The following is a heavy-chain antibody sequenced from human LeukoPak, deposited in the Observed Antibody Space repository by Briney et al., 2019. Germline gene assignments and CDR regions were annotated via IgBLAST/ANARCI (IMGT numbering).Heavy chain of an antibody. V-gene: IGHV3-53*01. CDR3: AKDHLGIAAATTALRY. CDR2: IYSGGST. D-gene: IGHD6-13*01. Sequence: PGGSLRLSCAASGFTVSSNYMSWVRQAPGKGLEWVSVIYSGGSTYYADSVKGRFTISRDNSKNTLYLQMNSLRAEDTAVYYCAKDHLGIAAATTALRYWGQGTLVTVSS. J-gene: IGHJ4*02. CDR1: GFTVSSNY.